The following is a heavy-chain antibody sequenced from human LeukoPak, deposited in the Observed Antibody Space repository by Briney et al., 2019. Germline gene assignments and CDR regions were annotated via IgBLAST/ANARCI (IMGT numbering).Heavy chain of an antibody. CDR2: IIPIFGTA. V-gene: IGHV1-69*13. Sequence: SVKVSCKASGGAFSSYAISWVRQAPGQGLEWMGGIIPIFGTANYAQKFQGRVTITADESTSTAYMELSSLRSEDTAVYYCASRDGYNEKDYYYYYYMDVWGKGTTVTISS. J-gene: IGHJ6*03. D-gene: IGHD5-24*01. CDR1: GGAFSSYA. CDR3: ASRDGYNEKDYYYYYYMDV.